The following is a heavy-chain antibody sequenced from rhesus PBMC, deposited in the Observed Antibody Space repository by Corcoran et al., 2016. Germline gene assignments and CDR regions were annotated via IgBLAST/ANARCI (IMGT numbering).Heavy chain of an antibody. Sequence: EVQLVESGGGLAKPGGSLRLSCAASGFTFRDYNMHWVRQASGKGLDWVSGISKGGGRTGYASSGKGRFTIYRENAKNTLYLQMDSLRAEDTAVYYGARDSSGWYINFDYWGQGVLVTVSS. CDR3: ARDSSGWYINFDY. J-gene: IGHJ4*01. CDR2: ISKGGGRT. V-gene: IGHV3-59*01. D-gene: IGHD6-31*01. CDR1: GFTFRDYN.